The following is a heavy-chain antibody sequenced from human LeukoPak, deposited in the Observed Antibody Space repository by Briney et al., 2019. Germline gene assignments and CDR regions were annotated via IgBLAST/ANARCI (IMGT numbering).Heavy chain of an antibody. CDR1: GGSISSSSYY. CDR3: ARMPLRKVGANPTFDY. D-gene: IGHD1-26*01. V-gene: IGHV4-39*01. Sequence: SETLSLTCTVSGGSISSSSYYWGWIRQPPGKGLEWIGSIYYSGSTYYNPSLKSRVTISVDTSKNQFSLKLSSVTAEDTAVYYCARMPLRKVGANPTFDYWGQGTLVTVSS. CDR2: IYYSGST. J-gene: IGHJ4*02.